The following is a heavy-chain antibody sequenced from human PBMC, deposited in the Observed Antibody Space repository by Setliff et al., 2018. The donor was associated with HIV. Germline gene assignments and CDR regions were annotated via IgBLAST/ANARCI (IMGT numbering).Heavy chain of an antibody. CDR2: IYARGST. V-gene: IGHV4-4*08. CDR1: GGSISSNY. J-gene: IGHJ5*02. Sequence: SETLSLTCSVSGGSISSNYWSWIRQSPGKGLEWIAYIYARGSTNYNPSLKSRVTISLNTSKNQFSLKLSSVTAADTAVYYCARAPYVSGSFGWFDPWGQGTLVTVSS. CDR3: ARAPYVSGSFGWFDP. D-gene: IGHD3-10*01.